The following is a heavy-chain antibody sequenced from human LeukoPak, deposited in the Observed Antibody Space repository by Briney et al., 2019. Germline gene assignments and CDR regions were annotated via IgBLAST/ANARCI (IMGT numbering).Heavy chain of an antibody. CDR2: ISSSGSTI. J-gene: IGHJ3*02. D-gene: IGHD2-21*02. Sequence: GGSLRLSCAASGFTFSSYEMNWVRQAPGKGLEWVSYISSSGSTIYYADSVKGRFPISRDNAKNSLYLQMNSLRAEGTAVYYCAREAGAYCGGDCYSDAFDIWGQGTMVTVSS. CDR1: GFTFSSYE. CDR3: AREAGAYCGGDCYSDAFDI. V-gene: IGHV3-48*03.